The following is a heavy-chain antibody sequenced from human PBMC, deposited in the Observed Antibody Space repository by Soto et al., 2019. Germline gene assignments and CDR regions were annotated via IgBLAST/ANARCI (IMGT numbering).Heavy chain of an antibody. CDR2: IYSGGST. V-gene: IGHV3-53*01. Sequence: GGSLRLSCAASGLSVSRNYMSWVRQAPGKGLEWVSLIYSGGSTYYADSVKGRFTISRDNSKNTLYLQMNSLRADDTAVYYCATRLIAAAGSDFWGPGTLVTVSS. CDR1: GLSVSRNY. CDR3: ATRLIAAAGSDF. J-gene: IGHJ4*02. D-gene: IGHD6-13*01.